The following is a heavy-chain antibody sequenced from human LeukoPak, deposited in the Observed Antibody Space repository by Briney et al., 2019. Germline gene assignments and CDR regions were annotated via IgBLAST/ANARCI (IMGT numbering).Heavy chain of an antibody. Sequence: GESLKISCKGSGYSFTSYWIGWVRQMPGKGLEWMGIIYPGDSDTRYGPSFQGQVTISADKSISTAYLQWSSLKASDTAMYYCARQGSYYDSSGYPWGAFDIWGQGTMVTVSS. D-gene: IGHD3-22*01. V-gene: IGHV5-51*01. J-gene: IGHJ3*02. CDR2: IYPGDSDT. CDR3: ARQGSYYDSSGYPWGAFDI. CDR1: GYSFTSYW.